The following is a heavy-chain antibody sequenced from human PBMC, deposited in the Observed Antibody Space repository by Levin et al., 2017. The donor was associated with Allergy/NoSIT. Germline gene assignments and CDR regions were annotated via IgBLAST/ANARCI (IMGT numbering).Heavy chain of an antibody. J-gene: IGHJ4*02. CDR3: ARERGGRYDY. Sequence: GGSLRLSCAASGFTFSDNYMSWIRQAPGRGLEWVSSISGSLTTIKYADSVEGRFTISWDNTKKSLYLQMNSRRVEDTPVYYFARERGGRYDYWGQGTRVTV. CDR2: ISGSLTTI. CDR1: GFTFSDNY. D-gene: IGHD1-26*01. V-gene: IGHV3-11*01.